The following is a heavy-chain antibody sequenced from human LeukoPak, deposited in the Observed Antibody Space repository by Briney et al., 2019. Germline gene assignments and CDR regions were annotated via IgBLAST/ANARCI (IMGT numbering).Heavy chain of an antibody. CDR2: IIPIFGTA. V-gene: IGHV1-69*13. CDR3: ARAGYSSITMVRGPYGEDYYGMDV. Sequence: SVKVSCKASGGTFSSYAISWVRQAPGQGLEWMGGIIPIFGTANYAQKFQGRVTITADESTSTAYMELSSLRSEDTAVYYCARAGYSSITMVRGPYGEDYYGMDVWGQGTTVTVSS. J-gene: IGHJ6*02. CDR1: GGTFSSYA. D-gene: IGHD3-10*01.